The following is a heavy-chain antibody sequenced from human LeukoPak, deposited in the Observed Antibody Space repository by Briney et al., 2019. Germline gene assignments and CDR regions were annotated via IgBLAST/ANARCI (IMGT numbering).Heavy chain of an antibody. V-gene: IGHV3-33*03. Sequence: GRSLRLSCAGSGFTFGGYGMHWFRQTPGKGLEWVAVIAYDGSRAFYADSVKGRFTISRDNSKNTMSVQMDDLRAEDTAFYYCTKYNNDHFDYWGQGTLVTVSS. D-gene: IGHD1-14*01. CDR1: GFTFGGYG. CDR2: IAYDGSRA. J-gene: IGHJ4*02. CDR3: TKYNNDHFDY.